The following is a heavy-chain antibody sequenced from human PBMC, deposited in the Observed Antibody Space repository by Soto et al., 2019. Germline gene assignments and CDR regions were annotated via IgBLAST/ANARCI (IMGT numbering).Heavy chain of an antibody. Sequence: EVQLVESGGGLVKPGGSLRLSCAASGFTFSSYSMNWDRQAPGKGLEWVSSISSSSSYIYYADSVKGRFTISRDNAKNSLYLQMNSLRAEDTAVYYCARVKDIVVVPAAMVDYWGQGTLVTVSS. CDR3: ARVKDIVVVPAAMVDY. CDR2: ISSSSSYI. V-gene: IGHV3-21*01. J-gene: IGHJ4*02. CDR1: GFTFSSYS. D-gene: IGHD2-2*01.